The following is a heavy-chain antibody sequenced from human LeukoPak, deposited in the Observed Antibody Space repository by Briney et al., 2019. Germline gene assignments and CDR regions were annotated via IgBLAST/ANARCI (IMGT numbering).Heavy chain of an antibody. D-gene: IGHD3-3*01. CDR1: GGSISSYS. J-gene: IGHJ5*02. V-gene: IGHV4-59*01. CDR2: IHYNGSP. CDR3: ARGGVTIFGVATPTNWFDP. Sequence: SETLSLTCTVSGGSISSYSWSWIRQPPGKGLEWIGYIHYNGSPNYNPSLKSRVTISVDTSKNQFSLKLSSVTAADTAVYYCARGGVTIFGVATPTNWFDPWGQRTLVTVSS.